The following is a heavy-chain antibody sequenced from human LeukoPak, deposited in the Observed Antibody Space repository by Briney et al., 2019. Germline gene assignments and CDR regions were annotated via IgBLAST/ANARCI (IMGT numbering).Heavy chain of an antibody. Sequence: GGSLRLSCAASGFTFSNTAMSWVRQAPGKGLEWVSAISDSGGSTYYADSVKGRFTISRDNSKNTLYLQMNSLRAEDTAVYYCAKGGGSSVDYWGQGTLVTVSS. V-gene: IGHV3-23*01. CDR1: GFTFSNTA. CDR3: AKGGGSSVDY. J-gene: IGHJ4*02. CDR2: ISDSGGST. D-gene: IGHD6-13*01.